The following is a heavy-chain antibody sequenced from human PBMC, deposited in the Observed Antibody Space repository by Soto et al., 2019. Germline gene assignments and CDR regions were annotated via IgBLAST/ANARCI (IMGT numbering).Heavy chain of an antibody. Sequence: QVQLVQSGAEVKKPGASVKVSCKASGYTFTSYGISWVRQAPGQGLEWMGWISAYNGNTNYAQKLHGRVTMTTDTSTSTAYVERRSLGSDDTALYYCARDPAVLLWFGGPVKSQFAYWGQGALVTVSS. J-gene: IGHJ4*02. V-gene: IGHV1-18*01. CDR3: ARDPAVLLWFGGPVKSQFAY. CDR1: GYTFTSYG. D-gene: IGHD3-10*01. CDR2: ISAYNGNT.